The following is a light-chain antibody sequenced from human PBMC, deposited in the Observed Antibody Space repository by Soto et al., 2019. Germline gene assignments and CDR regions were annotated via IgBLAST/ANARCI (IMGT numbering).Light chain of an antibody. V-gene: IGKV3-11*01. J-gene: IGKJ5*01. Sequence: EIVLTQSPATLSLSPGERATLSCRASQSVSSYLAWYQQKPGQAPRLLIYDASHRATGIPARFSGSGSGTDFTLTISSLEPEDFAVYYFQQRSNWPPITFGQGTRLEIK. CDR3: QQRSNWPPIT. CDR2: DAS. CDR1: QSVSSY.